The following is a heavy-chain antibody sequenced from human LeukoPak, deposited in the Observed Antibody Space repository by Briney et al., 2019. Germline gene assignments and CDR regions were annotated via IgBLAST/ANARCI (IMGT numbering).Heavy chain of an antibody. V-gene: IGHV3-23*01. CDR1: GFTFSSYA. Sequence: GGSLRLSCAASGFTFSSYAMSWVRQAPGKGLEWVSAISGSGGSTYYADSVKGRFTISRDNSKNTLYLQMKSLRAEDTAVYYCAKVRLDYCGGDCYSFDYWGQGTLVTVSS. D-gene: IGHD2-21*02. J-gene: IGHJ4*02. CDR3: AKVRLDYCGGDCYSFDY. CDR2: ISGSGGST.